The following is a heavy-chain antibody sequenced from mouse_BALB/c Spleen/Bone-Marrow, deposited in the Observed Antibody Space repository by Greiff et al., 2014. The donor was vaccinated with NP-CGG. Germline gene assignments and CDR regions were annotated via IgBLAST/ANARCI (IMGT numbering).Heavy chain of an antibody. D-gene: IGHD2-3*01. Sequence: EVQLQQSGGGLVQPGGSLKLSCAASGFDFSRYWMSWVRQAPGKGLEWIGEINPDSSTINYTPSLKYKFIISRDNAKNTLYPQMSKVRSEDTALYYCSRLGYYGGFAYWGQGTLVTVSA. J-gene: IGHJ3*01. V-gene: IGHV4-1*02. CDR1: GFDFSRYW. CDR2: INPDSSTI. CDR3: SRLGYYGGFAY.